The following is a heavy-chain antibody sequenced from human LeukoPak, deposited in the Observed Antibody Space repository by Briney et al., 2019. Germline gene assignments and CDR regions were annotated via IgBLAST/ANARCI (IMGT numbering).Heavy chain of an antibody. J-gene: IGHJ4*02. V-gene: IGHV4-61*05. Sequence: SETLSLTCSVSGGSISSSHDYWGWIRQPPGKGLEWIGYIYYSGSTNYNPSLKSRVTISVDTSKNQFSLKLSSVTAADTAVYYCARALYSGSYYVFDYWGQGTLVTVSS. CDR2: IYYSGST. CDR3: ARALYSGSYYVFDY. CDR1: GGSISSSHDY. D-gene: IGHD1-26*01.